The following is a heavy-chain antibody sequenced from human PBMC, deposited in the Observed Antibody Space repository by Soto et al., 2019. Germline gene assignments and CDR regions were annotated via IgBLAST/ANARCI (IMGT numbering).Heavy chain of an antibody. Sequence: EVQLVESGGGLVQPGGSLRLSCAASGFTFSSYDMHWVRQATGKGLEWVSAIGTAGDTYYPGSVKGRFTISRENATKALYLQMNRLRAEDTAVYYCTRWGGGVWDYYYGMEVWGQGNTVTVSS. CDR3: TRWGGGVWDYYYGMEV. V-gene: IGHV3-13*01. CDR1: GFTFSSYD. D-gene: IGHD3-10*01. CDR2: IGTAGDT. J-gene: IGHJ6*02.